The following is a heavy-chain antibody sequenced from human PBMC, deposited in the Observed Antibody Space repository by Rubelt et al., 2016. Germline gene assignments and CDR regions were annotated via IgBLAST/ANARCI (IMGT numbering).Heavy chain of an antibody. CDR3: ARDYRSSSGRTLDY. V-gene: IGHV3-48*02. D-gene: IGHD3-22*01. Sequence: EVQLLESGGGLVQPGGSLRLSCAASGFTFSSYSMNWVRQAPGKGLEWVSYISSSSNSIYYADSVKGRFTISRDNAKNSLYLQVNSLRDEDTAVYYCARDYRSSSGRTLDYWGQGILVTVSS. CDR2: ISSSSNSI. J-gene: IGHJ4*02. CDR1: GFTFSSYS.